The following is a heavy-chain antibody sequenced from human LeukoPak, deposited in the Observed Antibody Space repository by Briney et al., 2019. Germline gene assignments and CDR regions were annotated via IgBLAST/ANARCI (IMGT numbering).Heavy chain of an antibody. CDR1: GGSFSGYY. J-gene: IGHJ4*02. D-gene: IGHD4-17*01. CDR3: ASWGYGDYVDY. V-gene: IGHV4-34*01. Sequence: PSETLSLTCAVSGGSFSGYYWSWIRQPPGKGLEWIGEINHSGSTNYNPSLKSRVTISVDTSRNQFSLKLSSATAADTAVYYCASWGYGDYVDYWGQGTLVTVSS. CDR2: INHSGST.